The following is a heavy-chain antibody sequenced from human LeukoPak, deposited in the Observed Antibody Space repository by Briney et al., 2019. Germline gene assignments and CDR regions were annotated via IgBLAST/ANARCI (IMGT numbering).Heavy chain of an antibody. Sequence: GGSLRLSCAASGFTFSSYSMSWVRQAPGKGLEWVANIKQDGSEKYYVDSVKGRFTISRDNAKNSLYLQMNSLRAEDTAVCYCARDRGQLAPTDYWGQGTLVTVSS. D-gene: IGHD6-6*01. CDR1: GFTFSSYS. J-gene: IGHJ4*02. CDR2: IKQDGSEK. V-gene: IGHV3-7*01. CDR3: ARDRGQLAPTDY.